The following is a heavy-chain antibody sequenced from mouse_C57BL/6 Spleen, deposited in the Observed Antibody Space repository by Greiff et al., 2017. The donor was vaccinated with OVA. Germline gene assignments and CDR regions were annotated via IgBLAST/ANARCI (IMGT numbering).Heavy chain of an antibody. Sequence: DVHLVESGGGLVQPGGSLKLSCAASGFTFSDYYMYWVRQTPEKRLEWVAYISNGGGSTYYPDTVKGRFTISRDNAKNTLYLQMSRLKSEDTAMYYCARHEDEGAYWGQGTLVTVSA. V-gene: IGHV5-12*01. CDR1: GFTFSDYY. J-gene: IGHJ3*01. CDR3: ARHEDEGAY. CDR2: ISNGGGST.